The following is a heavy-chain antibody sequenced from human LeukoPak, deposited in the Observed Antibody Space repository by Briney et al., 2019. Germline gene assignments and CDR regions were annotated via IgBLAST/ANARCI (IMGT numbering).Heavy chain of an antibody. Sequence: ASVKVSCKASGYTFTGYYIHWVRQAPGQGLEWMGWINPNSGGTNYAQKFQGRVTMTRDTSISTAYMELSRLRSDDTAVYYCARDAVGGDNWFDPWGQGTLVTVSS. CDR3: ARDAVGGDNWFDP. J-gene: IGHJ5*02. D-gene: IGHD4-17*01. V-gene: IGHV1-2*02. CDR1: GYTFTGYY. CDR2: INPNSGGT.